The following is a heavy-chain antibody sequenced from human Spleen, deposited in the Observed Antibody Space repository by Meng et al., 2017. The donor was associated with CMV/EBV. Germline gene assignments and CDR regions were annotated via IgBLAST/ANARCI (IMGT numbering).Heavy chain of an antibody. V-gene: IGHV3-23*01. D-gene: IGHD4-11*01. CDR3: AKADRLHSYYYGMDV. Sequence: GESLRLSCAGAGFTFSSYAMSWVRQAPGKGLELVSAISGSGGSTYYADSVKGRFTISRDNSKNTLYLQMNSLRAEDTAVYYCAKADRLHSYYYGMDVWGQGTTVTVSS. CDR1: GFTFSSYA. J-gene: IGHJ6*02. CDR2: ISGSGGST.